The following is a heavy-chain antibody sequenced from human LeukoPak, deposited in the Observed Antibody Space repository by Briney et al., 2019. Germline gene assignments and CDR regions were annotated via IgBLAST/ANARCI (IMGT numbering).Heavy chain of an antibody. Sequence: GGSLRLSCAASGFTFGSYAMSWVRQAPGKGLEWVSTISGSGGTTYYADSVKGRFTISRDNSKNTLYLQMNSLRAEDTAVYYCAKGSLIVVVPAAPGGNDAFDIWGQGTMVTVSS. CDR1: GFTFGSYA. V-gene: IGHV3-23*01. J-gene: IGHJ3*02. CDR3: AKGSLIVVVPAAPGGNDAFDI. CDR2: ISGSGGTT. D-gene: IGHD2-2*01.